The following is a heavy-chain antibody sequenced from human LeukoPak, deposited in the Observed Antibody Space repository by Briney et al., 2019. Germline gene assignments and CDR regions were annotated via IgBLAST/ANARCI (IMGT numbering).Heavy chain of an antibody. CDR1: GGTFSSYA. CDR3: ASLFQPGLPDY. Sequence: ASVKVSCKASGGTFSSYAISWVRQAPGQGLEWMGGIIPIFGTANYAQKFQGRVTMTRNTSISTAYMELSSLRSEDTAVYYCASLFQPGLPDYWGQGTLVTVSS. V-gene: IGHV1-69*05. CDR2: IIPIFGTA. J-gene: IGHJ4*02. D-gene: IGHD5-18*01.